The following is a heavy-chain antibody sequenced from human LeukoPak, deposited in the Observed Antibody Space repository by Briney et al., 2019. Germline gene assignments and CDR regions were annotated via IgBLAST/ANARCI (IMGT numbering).Heavy chain of an antibody. CDR2: IYSSGSA. Sequence: PSETLSLTCEVSGGSFSGYYWTWIRQSPGKGLEWIGYIYSSGSANYNPSLKSRVIISGDTSKNQISLNLTSVTAADTALYCARHRDYYDSWGHGTLATVSS. J-gene: IGHJ4*01. CDR3: ARHRDYYDS. V-gene: IGHV4-59*08. D-gene: IGHD3-22*01. CDR1: GGSFSGYY.